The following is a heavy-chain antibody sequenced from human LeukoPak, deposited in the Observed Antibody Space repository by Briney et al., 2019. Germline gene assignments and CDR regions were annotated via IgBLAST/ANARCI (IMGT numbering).Heavy chain of an antibody. D-gene: IGHD4-17*01. CDR3: ARDQPAYGDYSMDY. CDR1: GFTFSSYE. Sequence: PGGSLRLSCAASGFTFSSYEMNWVRQAPGKGLEWVSYISSSGSTIYYADSVKGRFTISRDNAKNSLYLQMNSLRAEDTAVYYCARDQPAYGDYSMDYWGQGTLVTVSS. V-gene: IGHV3-48*03. J-gene: IGHJ4*02. CDR2: ISSSGSTI.